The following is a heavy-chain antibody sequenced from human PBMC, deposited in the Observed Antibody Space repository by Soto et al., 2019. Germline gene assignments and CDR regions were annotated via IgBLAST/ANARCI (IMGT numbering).Heavy chain of an antibody. J-gene: IGHJ4*02. CDR1: GGSISSGGYS. D-gene: IGHD2-15*01. CDR2: IYHSGST. Sequence: QLQLQESGSGLVKPSQTLSLTCAVSGGSISSGGYSWSWIRQPPGKGLEWIGYIYHSGSTYYNPSLESRVTTSVDRSKNKFYLKLSSVTAADTAVYYCARTNLAAPYVDYWGQGTLVTVSS. CDR3: ARTNLAAPYVDY. V-gene: IGHV4-30-2*01.